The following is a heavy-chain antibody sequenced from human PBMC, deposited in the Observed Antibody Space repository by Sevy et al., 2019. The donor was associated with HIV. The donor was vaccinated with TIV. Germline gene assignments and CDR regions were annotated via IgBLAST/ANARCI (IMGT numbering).Heavy chain of an antibody. CDR1: GFTFSSYE. CDR2: ISNSGTTI. D-gene: IGHD4-17*01. Sequence: GGHLRLSCAASGFTFSSYEMNWVRQAPGKGLEWVSYISNSGTTISYSDSVRGRFSISRDNARNSLYLQMNSLRAEDTAVYYCARDLPPSATTVAHFDYWGQGTLVTVSS. J-gene: IGHJ4*02. CDR3: ARDLPPSATTVAHFDY. V-gene: IGHV3-48*03.